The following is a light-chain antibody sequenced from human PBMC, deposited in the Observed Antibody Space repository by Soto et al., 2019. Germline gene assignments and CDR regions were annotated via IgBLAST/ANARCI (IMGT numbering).Light chain of an antibody. Sequence: QSALTQPRSVSGSPGQSVTISCTGISSDVGDSKYVSWYQQHPGKAPKLMIFGVTKRPSGIPDRFSGSKSGNTASLTISGLQAEDEADYYCCSYAGTYTPWVFGGGTKVTVL. J-gene: IGLJ3*02. V-gene: IGLV2-11*01. CDR2: GVT. CDR3: CSYAGTYTPWV. CDR1: SSDVGDSKY.